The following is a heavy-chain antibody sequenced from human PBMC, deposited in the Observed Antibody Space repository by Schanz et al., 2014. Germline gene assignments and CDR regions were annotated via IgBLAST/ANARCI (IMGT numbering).Heavy chain of an antibody. CDR3: ARPALWFGDNCFDP. CDR2: FDAHDGRA. J-gene: IGHJ5*02. CDR1: GFTFTNYA. V-gene: IGHV3-23*01. D-gene: IGHD3-10*01. Sequence: DVQLLESGGGLVQPGGSLRLSCAASGFTFTNYAMSWVRQAPGKGLEWVSGFDAHDGRAYYADSAKGRFTISRDNSKSTLYVEMNSLRAEDTAVYYCARPALWFGDNCFDPWGQGTLVTVSS.